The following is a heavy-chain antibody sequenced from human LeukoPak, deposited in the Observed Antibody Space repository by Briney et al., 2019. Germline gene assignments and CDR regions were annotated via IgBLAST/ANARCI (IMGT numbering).Heavy chain of an antibody. J-gene: IGHJ3*02. V-gene: IGHV1-69*13. Sequence: SVKVSCKASGGTFSSYAISWVRQAPGQGLEWMGGIIPIFGTANYAQKFQGRVTITADESTSTAYMELSSLRSEDTAVYYCARDFCSSEACPFRDDAFDIWGQGTKVTVSS. CDR3: ARDFCSSEACPFRDDAFDI. CDR2: IIPIFGTA. CDR1: GGTFSSYA. D-gene: IGHD2-2*01.